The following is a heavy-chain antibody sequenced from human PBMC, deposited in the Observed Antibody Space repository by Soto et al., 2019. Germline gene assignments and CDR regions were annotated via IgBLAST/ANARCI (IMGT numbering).Heavy chain of an antibody. D-gene: IGHD3-22*01. Sequence: GGSLRLSCAASGFTFSSYAMQWVRQAPGKGLEWVAVISDDGDNKYYADSVKGRFSISRDNSENTVYLEMNGLRAEDTAVYYCARGHNMIVMVNYCDYWGQGTVVTVSS. CDR3: ARGHNMIVMVNYCDY. V-gene: IGHV3-30-3*01. CDR2: ISDDGDNK. CDR1: GFTFSSYA. J-gene: IGHJ4*02.